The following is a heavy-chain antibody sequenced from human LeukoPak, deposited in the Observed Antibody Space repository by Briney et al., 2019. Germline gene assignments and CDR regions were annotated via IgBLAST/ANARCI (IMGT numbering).Heavy chain of an antibody. CDR2: IWYDGSNK. CDR1: EFTFSSYG. V-gene: IGHV3-33*01. Sequence: PGGSLRLSCAASEFTFSSYGMHWVRQAPGKGLEWVAVIWYDGSNKYYADSVKGRFTISRDNSKNTLYLQMNSLRAEDTAVYYCARGRIAAAGSYFDYWGQGTLVTVSS. CDR3: ARGRIAAAGSYFDY. D-gene: IGHD6-13*01. J-gene: IGHJ4*02.